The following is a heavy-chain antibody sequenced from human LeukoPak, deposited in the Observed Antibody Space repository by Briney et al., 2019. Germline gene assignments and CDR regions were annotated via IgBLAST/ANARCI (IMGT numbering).Heavy chain of an antibody. D-gene: IGHD2-15*01. CDR2: IYTRGST. Sequence: SETQSLTCTVSGGSVNNYYWSWIRQPAGKGLEWIGRIYTRGSTNYNPSLKSRVIMSVDTSKNQFSLKLSSVTAADTAVYYCARGRYCSADICSGGDAFDIWGQGTMVSVSS. V-gene: IGHV4-4*07. J-gene: IGHJ3*02. CDR1: GGSVNNYY. CDR3: ARGRYCSADICSGGDAFDI.